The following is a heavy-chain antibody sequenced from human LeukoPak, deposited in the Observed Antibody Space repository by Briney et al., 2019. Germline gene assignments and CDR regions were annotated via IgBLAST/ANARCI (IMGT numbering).Heavy chain of an antibody. Sequence: SETLSLTCAVYGGSFSGYYWSWIRQHPGKGLEWIGEINHSGSTNYNPSLKSRVTISVDTSKNQFSLKLSSVTAADTAVYYCARGRRIAAANPFDYWGQGTLVTVSS. J-gene: IGHJ4*02. D-gene: IGHD6-13*01. V-gene: IGHV4-34*01. CDR3: ARGRRIAAANPFDY. CDR1: GGSFSGYY. CDR2: INHSGST.